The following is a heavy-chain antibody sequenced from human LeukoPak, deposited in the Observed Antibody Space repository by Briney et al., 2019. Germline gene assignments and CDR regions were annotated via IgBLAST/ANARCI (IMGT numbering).Heavy chain of an antibody. CDR1: GFTVSSNY. D-gene: IGHD2-2*01. CDR2: IYSGGST. Sequence: PGGSLRLSCAVSGFTVSSNYMSWVRQAPGKGLEWVAVIYSGGSTYYADSVKGRFTISRDNSKNTLYLQMNSLRAEDTAVYYCAKDPGASSTRPDYWGQGTLVTVSS. J-gene: IGHJ4*02. V-gene: IGHV3-53*01. CDR3: AKDPGASSTRPDY.